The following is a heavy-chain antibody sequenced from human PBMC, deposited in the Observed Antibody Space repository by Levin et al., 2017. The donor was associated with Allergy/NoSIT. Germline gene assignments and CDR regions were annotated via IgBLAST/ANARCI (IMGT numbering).Heavy chain of an antibody. Sequence: KISCKASGGTFSSYAISWVRQAPGQGLEWMGGIIPIFGTANYAQKFQGRVTITADKSTSTAYMELSSLRSEDTAVYYCARVVEGIAVAGTLGSAFDSWGQGTMVTVSS. J-gene: IGHJ3*02. D-gene: IGHD6-19*01. CDR2: IIPIFGTA. CDR3: ARVVEGIAVAGTLGSAFDS. CDR1: GGTFSSYA. V-gene: IGHV1-69*06.